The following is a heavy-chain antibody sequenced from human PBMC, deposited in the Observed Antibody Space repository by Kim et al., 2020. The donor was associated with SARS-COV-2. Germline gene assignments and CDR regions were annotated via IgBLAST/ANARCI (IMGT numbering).Heavy chain of an antibody. CDR3: ARAKTKTMVQGVLFFDY. V-gene: IGHV4-30-2*01. J-gene: IGHJ4*02. Sequence: SETLSLTCAVSGGSISSGGYSWSWIRQPPGKGLEWIGYIYHSGSTYYNPSLKSRVTISVDRSKNQFSLKLSSVTAADTAVYYCARAKTKTMVQGVLFFDYWGQGTLVTVSS. D-gene: IGHD3-10*01. CDR2: IYHSGST. CDR1: GGSISSGGYS.